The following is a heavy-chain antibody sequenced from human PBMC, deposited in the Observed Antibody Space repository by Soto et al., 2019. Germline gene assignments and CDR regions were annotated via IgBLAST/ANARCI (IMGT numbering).Heavy chain of an antibody. Sequence: QVQLVQSGAEVKKPGASVKVSCKASGYTFTSYAMHWVRQAPGQRLEWMGWINAGNGNTKYSQKFQGRVTITRDTSASTAYMELSSLRSEDTAVYYCARGLTIFGVVSFHSHLSKAILIWGQGTMVTVSS. D-gene: IGHD3-3*01. J-gene: IGHJ3*02. V-gene: IGHV1-3*01. CDR1: GYTFTSYA. CDR2: INAGNGNT. CDR3: ARGLTIFGVVSFHSHLSKAILI.